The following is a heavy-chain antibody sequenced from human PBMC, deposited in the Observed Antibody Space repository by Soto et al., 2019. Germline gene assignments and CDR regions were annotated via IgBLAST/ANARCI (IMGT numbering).Heavy chain of an antibody. J-gene: IGHJ4*02. CDR3: ARESLWFGELSADFDY. CDR2: IYYSGST. Sequence: QVQLQESGPGLVKPSQTLSLTCTVSGGSISSGGYYWSWIRQHPGKGLEWIGYIYYSGSTYYNPSLKRRVTISVDTSKNQFSLTLRSVTAADTAVYYWARESLWFGELSADFDYWGQGTLVTVSS. V-gene: IGHV4-31*03. CDR1: GGSISSGGYY. D-gene: IGHD3-10*01.